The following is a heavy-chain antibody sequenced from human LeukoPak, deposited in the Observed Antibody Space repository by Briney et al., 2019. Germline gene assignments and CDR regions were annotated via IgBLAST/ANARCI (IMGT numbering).Heavy chain of an antibody. CDR1: GYSFTSYW. CDR3: ARSGWYSSSWYYFDY. J-gene: IGHJ4*02. D-gene: IGHD6-13*01. Sequence: GESLKISCKGSGYSFTSYWIGWVRQMPGKGLEWMGIIYPGDSDTRYSPSFQGQVTISADKSVSTAYLQWSSLKASDTAMYYCARSGWYSSSWYYFDYWGQGTLVTVSS. V-gene: IGHV5-51*01. CDR2: IYPGDSDT.